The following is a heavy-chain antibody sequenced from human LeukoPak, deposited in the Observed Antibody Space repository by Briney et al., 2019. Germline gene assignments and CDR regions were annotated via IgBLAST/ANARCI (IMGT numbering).Heavy chain of an antibody. CDR3: ARAGYDSSGYWFDP. Sequence: GASVKVSCKASGYTFTSYDINWVRPATGQGLEWMGWINPNSGNTGYAQKFQGRVTMTRNTSISTAYMELSSLRSEDTAVYYCARAGYDSSGYWFDPWGQGTLVTVSS. J-gene: IGHJ5*02. CDR2: INPNSGNT. D-gene: IGHD3-22*01. CDR1: GYTFTSYD. V-gene: IGHV1-8*01.